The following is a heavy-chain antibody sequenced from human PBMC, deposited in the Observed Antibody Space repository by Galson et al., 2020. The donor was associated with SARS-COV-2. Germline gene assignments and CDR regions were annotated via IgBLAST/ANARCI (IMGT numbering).Heavy chain of an antibody. V-gene: IGHV4-59*11. CDR1: GGSINSHY. J-gene: IGHJ4*02. D-gene: IGHD1-7*01. Sequence: SETLSLTCTVSGGSINSHYWNWIRQTPGKGLEWIGYIYFTGDANYNPSLKSRVTISIDTSKSQFSLKLSSVTAADTAVYYCARAYNWNYIRFDYWGQGALVTVPS. CDR2: IYFTGDA. CDR3: ARAYNWNYIRFDY.